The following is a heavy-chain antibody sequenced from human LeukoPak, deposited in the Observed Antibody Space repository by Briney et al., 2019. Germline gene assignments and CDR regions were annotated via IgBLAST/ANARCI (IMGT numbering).Heavy chain of an antibody. V-gene: IGHV4-39*07. CDR2: INHSGST. J-gene: IGHJ5*02. Sequence: PSETLSLTCTVSGGSISSSSYYWGWIRQPPGKGLEWIGEINHSGSTNYNPSLKSRVTISVDTSKNQFSLKLSSVTAADTAVYYCAREGRHDYVWGSYRVYNWFDPWGQGTLVTVSS. CDR1: GGSISSSSYY. CDR3: AREGRHDYVWGSYRVYNWFDP. D-gene: IGHD3-16*02.